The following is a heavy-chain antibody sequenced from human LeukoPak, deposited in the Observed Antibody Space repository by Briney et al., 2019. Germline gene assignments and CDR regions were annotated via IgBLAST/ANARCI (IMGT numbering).Heavy chain of an antibody. Sequence: PGGSLRLSCAASGFTFSDYYMNWVRQAPGKGLEWVSSISSSSSYIYYADSVKGRFTISRDNAKNSLYLQMNSLRAEDTAVYYCAREFGELLFFDYWGQGTLVTVSS. J-gene: IGHJ4*02. CDR3: AREFGELLFFDY. CDR2: ISSSSSYI. V-gene: IGHV3-21*01. D-gene: IGHD3-10*01. CDR1: GFTFSDYY.